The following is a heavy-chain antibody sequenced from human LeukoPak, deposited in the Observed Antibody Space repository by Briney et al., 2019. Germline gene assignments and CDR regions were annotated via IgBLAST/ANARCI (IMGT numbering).Heavy chain of an antibody. D-gene: IGHD4-17*01. CDR3: ARAYYGDHALDY. Sequence: SETLSLTCTVPGGSVSSDSYYWSWIRQPPGKGLEWIGYIYYSGSTYYNPSLKSRVTISVDTSKNQFSLKLSSVTAADTAVYYCARAYYGDHALDYWGQGTLVTVSS. V-gene: IGHV4-31*03. CDR1: GGSVSSDSYY. J-gene: IGHJ4*02. CDR2: IYYSGST.